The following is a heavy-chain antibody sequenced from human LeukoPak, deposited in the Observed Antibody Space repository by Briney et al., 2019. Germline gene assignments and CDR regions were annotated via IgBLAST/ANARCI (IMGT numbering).Heavy chain of an antibody. V-gene: IGHV4-34*01. D-gene: IGHD3-3*01. CDR2: INDGGST. CDR1: GGSFSGYN. Sequence: SAMLSFTCAVDGGSFSGYNWSCVRAPPGEGLGWIGVINDGGSTNYNPSLKSRVPISVDTSKKEFSLKLSSVTAADTAVHYCARVASGSNFRIFDWFDPWGQGTLVTVSS. CDR3: ARVASGSNFRIFDWFDP. J-gene: IGHJ5*02.